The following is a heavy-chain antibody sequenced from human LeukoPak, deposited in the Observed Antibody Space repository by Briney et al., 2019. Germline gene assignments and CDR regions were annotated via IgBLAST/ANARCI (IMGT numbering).Heavy chain of an antibody. Sequence: PSETLSLTCTVSGGSISSYYWSWIRQPAGKGLEWIGRIYTSGSTNYNPSLKSRVTMSVDTSKNQFSLKLSSVTAADTAVYYCATHDGGAARRHFDYWGQGTLVTVSS. D-gene: IGHD6-6*01. CDR2: IYTSGST. J-gene: IGHJ4*02. CDR3: ATHDGGAARRHFDY. V-gene: IGHV4-4*07. CDR1: GGSISSYY.